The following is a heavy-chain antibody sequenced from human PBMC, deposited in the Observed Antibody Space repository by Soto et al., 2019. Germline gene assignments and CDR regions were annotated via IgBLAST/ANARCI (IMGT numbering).Heavy chain of an antibody. D-gene: IGHD3-3*01. J-gene: IGHJ4*02. CDR1: GGSISSYY. Sequence: PSETLSLTCTVSGGSISSYYWSWIRQPPGKGLEWIGYIYYSGSTNYNPSLKSRVTISVDTSKNQFSLKLSSVTAADTAVYYCARARSGYQHFDCWGQGPLVTVSS. V-gene: IGHV4-59*01. CDR2: IYYSGST. CDR3: ARARSGYQHFDC.